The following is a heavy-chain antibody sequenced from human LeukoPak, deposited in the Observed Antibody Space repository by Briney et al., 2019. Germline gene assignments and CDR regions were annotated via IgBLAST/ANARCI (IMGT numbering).Heavy chain of an antibody. V-gene: IGHV1-8*01. D-gene: IGHD5-24*01. CDR2: MNPNSGNT. Sequence: ASVKVSCKASGYTFTSYDINWVRQATGQGLEWMGWMNPNSGNTGYAQKFQGRVTMTRDTSTSTVYMELSSLKSEDTAVYYCARVRDGYNDAYDIWGQGTMVTVSS. CDR1: GYTFTSYD. CDR3: ARVRDGYNDAYDI. J-gene: IGHJ3*02.